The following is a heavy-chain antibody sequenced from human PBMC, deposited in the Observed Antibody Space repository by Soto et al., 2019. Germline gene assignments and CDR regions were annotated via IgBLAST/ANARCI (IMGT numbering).Heavy chain of an antibody. CDR2: IVVGSGNT. D-gene: IGHD3-22*01. Sequence: GASVKVSCKASGFTFTSSAMQWVRQTRGQRLEWIGWIVVGSGNTNYAQKFQERVTITRDMSTSTAYMELSSLRSEDTAVYYCAKSPGMYYYDSSGYYPYAYWGQGTLVTVSS. CDR3: AKSPGMYYYDSSGYYPYAY. V-gene: IGHV1-58*02. CDR1: GFTFTSSA. J-gene: IGHJ4*02.